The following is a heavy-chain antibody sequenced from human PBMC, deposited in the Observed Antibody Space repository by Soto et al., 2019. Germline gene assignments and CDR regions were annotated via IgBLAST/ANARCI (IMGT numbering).Heavy chain of an antibody. V-gene: IGHV1-24*01. CDR2: FDPEDGET. D-gene: IGHD1-20*01. J-gene: IGHJ4*02. Sequence: GASVKVSCEVSGYTLTELSMHWVRQAPGKGLEWMGGFDPEDGETIYAQKFQGRVTMTEDTSTDTAYMELSSLRSEDTAVYYCATSYNWKGPYYFDYWGQGTLVTVSS. CDR1: GYTLTELS. CDR3: ATSYNWKGPYYFDY.